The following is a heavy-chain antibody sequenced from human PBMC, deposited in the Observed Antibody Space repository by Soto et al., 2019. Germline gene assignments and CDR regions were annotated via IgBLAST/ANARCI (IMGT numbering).Heavy chain of an antibody. J-gene: IGHJ6*02. Sequence: GESLKISCKGSGYSFTSYWISWGRQMPGKGLEWMGRIDPSDSYTNYSPSFQGHVTISADKSISTAYLQWSSLKASDTAMYYCARSLYGSGAYYYYYGMDVWGQGTTVTVSS. D-gene: IGHD3-10*01. CDR3: ARSLYGSGAYYYYYGMDV. V-gene: IGHV5-10-1*01. CDR2: IDPSDSYT. CDR1: GYSFTSYW.